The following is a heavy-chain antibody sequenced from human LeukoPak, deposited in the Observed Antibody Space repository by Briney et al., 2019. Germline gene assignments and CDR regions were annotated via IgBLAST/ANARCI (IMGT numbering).Heavy chain of an antibody. J-gene: IGHJ5*02. CDR1: GYTFTSYV. D-gene: IGHD3-3*01. CDR3: ARNVRTRITIFGVVIRAHNWFDP. Sequence: ASVKVSCKASGYTFTSYVINWVRQATGQGLEWMGWMNPNSGNTGYAQKFQGRVTMTRNTSISTAYMELRSLRSEDTAVYYCARNVRTRITIFGVVIRAHNWFDPWGQGTLVTVSS. V-gene: IGHV1-8*01. CDR2: MNPNSGNT.